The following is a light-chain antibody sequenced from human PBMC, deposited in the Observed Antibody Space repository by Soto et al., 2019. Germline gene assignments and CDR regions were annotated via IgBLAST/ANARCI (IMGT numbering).Light chain of an antibody. CDR2: GNS. J-gene: IGLJ1*01. CDR1: SSNIGAGYD. Sequence: QAVVTQPPSVSGAPGQRVTISCTGSSSNIGAGYDVHWYQQLPGTAPKLLIYGNSNRTSGVPDRFSGSKSGTSASLAITGLQAEDEADYYCQSYDSSLSGSGVFGTGTKLTVL. CDR3: QSYDSSLSGSGV. V-gene: IGLV1-40*01.